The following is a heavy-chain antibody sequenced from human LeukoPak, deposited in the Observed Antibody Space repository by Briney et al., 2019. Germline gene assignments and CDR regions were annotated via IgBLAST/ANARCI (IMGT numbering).Heavy chain of an antibody. CDR3: ARRVVSLEAFDI. V-gene: IGHV1-18*04. D-gene: IGHD2-15*01. J-gene: IGHJ3*02. CDR1: GYTFTSYS. CDR2: ISGYNGNT. Sequence: ASVKVSCKASGYTFTSYSIAWVRQAPGQGLECMGWISGYNGNTNYGQRFQGRVTLTTDTSTSTAYMELRSLRSDDTAVYYCARRVVSLEAFDIWGHGTMVIVST.